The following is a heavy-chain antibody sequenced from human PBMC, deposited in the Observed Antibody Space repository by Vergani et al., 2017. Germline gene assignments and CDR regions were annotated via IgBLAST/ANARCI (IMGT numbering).Heavy chain of an antibody. CDR2: IYTSEST. Sequence: QVQLQESGPGLVKPSETLSLTCIVSGGSISPYYWSWIRQPAGKGLEWIGRIYTSESTYYNPSLKSRVTMSVDTSKNQFSLKLTSVTAADTAVYYCARDGGEYDKDALDVWGQGTKVTVTS. V-gene: IGHV4-4*07. CDR3: ARDGGEYDKDALDV. CDR1: GGSISPYY. D-gene: IGHD2-21*01. J-gene: IGHJ3*01.